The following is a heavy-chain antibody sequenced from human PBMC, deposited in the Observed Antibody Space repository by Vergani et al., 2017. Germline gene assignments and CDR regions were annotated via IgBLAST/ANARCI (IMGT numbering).Heavy chain of an antibody. CDR2: TWYDGNNK. J-gene: IGHJ6*04. CDR3: ARDRCRSVTCYTGPYYMDV. CDR1: GFTFNQYG. V-gene: IGHV3-33*01. Sequence: QVQLVESGGGVVQPGRSLRLFCAASGFTFNQYGMHWVRQAPGKGLEWVAVTWYDGNNKQYADSVKGRFTISRDNSKSTMYLQMNSLRDEDTGVYYCARDRCRSVTCYTGPYYMDVWGNGTTVIVSS. D-gene: IGHD3-16*02.